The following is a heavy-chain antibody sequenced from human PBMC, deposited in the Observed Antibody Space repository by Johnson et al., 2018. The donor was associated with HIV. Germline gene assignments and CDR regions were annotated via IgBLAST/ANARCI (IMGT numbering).Heavy chain of an antibody. CDR1: GFTFSSYA. CDR3: AKDRRVVGAYDAVDI. J-gene: IGHJ3*02. D-gene: IGHD1-26*01. CDR2: IWYDGSNE. V-gene: IGHV3-30*04. Sequence: QGQLVESGGGVVQPGRSLRLSCAASGFTFSSYAMHWVRQAPGKGLEWVAVIWYDGSNEYYADSMKGRFTISRDNSKSTLYLEMNSLRAEDTAVYHCAKDRRVVGAYDAVDIWGQGTMVTVSS.